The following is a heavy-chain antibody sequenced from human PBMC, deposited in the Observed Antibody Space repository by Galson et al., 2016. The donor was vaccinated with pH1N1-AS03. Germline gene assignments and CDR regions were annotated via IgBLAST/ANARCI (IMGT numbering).Heavy chain of an antibody. J-gene: IGHJ4*02. CDR3: ARSGDYYDSSGYSWGQQYYFDY. V-gene: IGHV3-11*06. CDR2: ISITGTCT. D-gene: IGHD3-22*01. Sequence: SLRLSCAASGFSFSDYYMSWIRQAPGKGLEWISFISITGTCTSYADSVKGRFTIPRDNSKNSVFLQMNSLRAEDTAVYYCARSGDYYDSSGYSWGQQYYFDYWGQGTLVTVSS. CDR1: GFSFSDYY.